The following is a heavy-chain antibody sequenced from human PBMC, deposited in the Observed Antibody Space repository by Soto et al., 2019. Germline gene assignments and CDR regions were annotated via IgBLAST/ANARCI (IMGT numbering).Heavy chain of an antibody. D-gene: IGHD1-26*01. V-gene: IGHV4-39*01. Sequence: HLQLQESGPGLVKASETLSLTCTVSGGSISSSSYYWSWIRQPPGKGLEWIGSIYYSGSTYYNPSLKSRVTISVDTSKNQFSRKLSSVTAADTAVYLCASSGSYHNHAVDVWGQGTTVTVSS. CDR1: GGSISSSSYY. CDR3: ASSGSYHNHAVDV. J-gene: IGHJ6*02. CDR2: IYYSGST.